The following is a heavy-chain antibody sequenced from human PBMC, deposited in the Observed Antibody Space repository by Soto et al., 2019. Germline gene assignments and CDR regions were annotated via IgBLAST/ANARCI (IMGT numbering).Heavy chain of an antibody. CDR2: LSDSGGST. Sequence: EVQLLESGGGLVQPGGSLRLSCTASGFTFSSHAMTWVRQAPGKGLEWVSGLSDSGGSTYYADSVKGRFTISRDNSMNTLYLQMNTLGAEDTAVYYCAKVSSSWYAGFFDLWGQGTLVTVSS. D-gene: IGHD6-13*01. CDR3: AKVSSSWYAGFFDL. V-gene: IGHV3-23*01. CDR1: GFTFSSHA. J-gene: IGHJ4*02.